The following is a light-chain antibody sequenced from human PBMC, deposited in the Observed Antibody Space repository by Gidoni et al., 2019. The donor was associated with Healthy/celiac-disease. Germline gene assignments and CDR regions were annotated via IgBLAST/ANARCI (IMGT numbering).Light chain of an antibody. CDR2: YAS. J-gene: IGKJ1*01. V-gene: IGKV6-21*01. Sequence: DIVLTQSPNFQSVTPKEKVTITCRASQSIGSSLQWYQQKPDQSPRLLIKYASQSLSGVPSRFSGSGSGTDFTLTINSLEVEDAATYYCHQSSSLPGTFGQGTKVEIK. CDR1: QSIGSS. CDR3: HQSSSLPGT.